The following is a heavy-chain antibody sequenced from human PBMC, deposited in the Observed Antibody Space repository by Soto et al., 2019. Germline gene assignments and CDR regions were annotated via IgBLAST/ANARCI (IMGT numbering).Heavy chain of an antibody. Sequence: GASVKVSCKASGYTFTSYAMHWVRQAPGQRLEWMGWINAGNGNTKYSQKFQGRVTITRDTSASTAYMELSSLRSEDTAVYYCASPFRYGDYDNAFDIWGQGTMVTVSS. J-gene: IGHJ3*02. CDR2: INAGNGNT. D-gene: IGHD4-17*01. V-gene: IGHV1-3*01. CDR3: ASPFRYGDYDNAFDI. CDR1: GYTFTSYA.